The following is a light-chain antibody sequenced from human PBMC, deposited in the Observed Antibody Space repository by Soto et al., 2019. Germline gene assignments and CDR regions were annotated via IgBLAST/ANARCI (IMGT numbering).Light chain of an antibody. CDR1: KSGDKF. J-gene: IGLJ2*01. CDR2: QDS. CDR3: QAWDSSSVV. V-gene: IGLV3-1*01. Sequence: SYELTQPPSVSVSPGQTASITCSGDKSGDKFASWYQQKPGQSPVLVMCQDSKRPSGIPERFSGSNSGNTATLTISGTQAMDEADYYCQAWDSSSVVFGVGTKLTVL.